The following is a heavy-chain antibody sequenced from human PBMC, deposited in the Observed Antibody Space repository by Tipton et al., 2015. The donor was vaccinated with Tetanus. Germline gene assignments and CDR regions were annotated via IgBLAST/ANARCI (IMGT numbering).Heavy chain of an antibody. D-gene: IGHD3-3*01. CDR1: GGSISSYY. J-gene: IGHJ6*02. CDR2: IYYSGST. CDR3: ARNYYDFWSGYGRYYYGMDV. V-gene: IGHV4-59*01. Sequence: TLSLTCTVSGGSISSYYWSWIRQPPGKGLEWIGYIYYSGSTNYNSSLKSRVTISVDTSKNQFSLKLSSVTAADTAVYYCARNYYDFWSGYGRYYYGMDVWGQGTTVTVSS.